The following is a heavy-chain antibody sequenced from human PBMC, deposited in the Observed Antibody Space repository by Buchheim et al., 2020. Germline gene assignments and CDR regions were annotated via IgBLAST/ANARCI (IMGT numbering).Heavy chain of an antibody. CDR3: ARDRSDDILTGYYTPPGVFDY. J-gene: IGHJ4*02. D-gene: IGHD3-9*01. CDR2: IYHSGST. V-gene: IGHV4-4*02. Sequence: QVQLQESGPGLVKPSGTLSLTCAVSGGSISSSNWWSWVRQPPGKGLEWIGEIYHSGSTNYNPSLKSRVTISVDKSTNQFFLKLSSVTAADTAVYYCARDRSDDILTGYYTPPGVFDYWGQGTL. CDR1: GGSISSSNW.